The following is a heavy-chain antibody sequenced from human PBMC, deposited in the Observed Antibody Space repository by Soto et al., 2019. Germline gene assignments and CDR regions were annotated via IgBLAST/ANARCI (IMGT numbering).Heavy chain of an antibody. CDR2: IIPIVGTG. CDR1: GGSFSSYA. Sequence: QVQLVQSGAEVKKPGSSVKVSCKASGGSFSSYAISWVRQAPGQGREWMGGIIPIVGTGNYAQNFQGRVTIPADESTSTAYLELSSLRSEDPAMYSCARDLSAAGRPGMDVWGQGTTVTVSS. V-gene: IGHV1-69*01. J-gene: IGHJ6*02. CDR3: ARDLSAAGRPGMDV. D-gene: IGHD6-13*01.